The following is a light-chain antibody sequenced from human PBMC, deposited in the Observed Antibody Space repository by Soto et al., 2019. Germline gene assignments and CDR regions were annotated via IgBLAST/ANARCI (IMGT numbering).Light chain of an antibody. V-gene: IGKV3-11*01. CDR2: DAS. CDR3: QQRSNWPIT. Sequence: EIVLTQSPSTLSLSPVERSTLSFMASQIVSRYLAWYQQKPGQAPRLLIYDASNRATGIPARFSGSGSGTDFTLTISRLEPEDFAVYYCQQRSNWPITFGQGTRLENK. CDR1: QIVSRY. J-gene: IGKJ5*01.